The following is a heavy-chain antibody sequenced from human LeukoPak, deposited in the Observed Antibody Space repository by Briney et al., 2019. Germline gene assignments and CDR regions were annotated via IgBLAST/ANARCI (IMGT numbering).Heavy chain of an antibody. V-gene: IGHV3-30*02. Sequence: GGSLRLSCAASGFTFSSYGMHWVHQAPGKGLEWVAFIRYDGSNKYYADSVKGRFTISRDNSKNTLYLQMNSLRAEDTAVYYCAKYSRFYSGYDLDYWGQGTLVTVSS. CDR3: AKYSRFYSGYDLDY. CDR1: GFTFSSYG. CDR2: IRYDGSNK. J-gene: IGHJ4*02. D-gene: IGHD5-12*01.